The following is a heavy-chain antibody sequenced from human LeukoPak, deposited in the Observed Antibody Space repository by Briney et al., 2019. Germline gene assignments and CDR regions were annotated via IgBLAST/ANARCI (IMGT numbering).Heavy chain of an antibody. CDR3: ARGPQIGAAAAHIGWNY. Sequence: PSETLSLTCIVSGGSISSSRDYWAWIRQPPGKGLEWIANIYYSGSTYYSPSLKSRVTISVDTSKNQFSLKLSSVTAADTAVYYCARGPQIGAAAAHIGWNYWGQGTLVTVSS. CDR1: GGSISSSRDY. D-gene: IGHD6-13*01. CDR2: IYYSGST. J-gene: IGHJ4*02. V-gene: IGHV4-39*07.